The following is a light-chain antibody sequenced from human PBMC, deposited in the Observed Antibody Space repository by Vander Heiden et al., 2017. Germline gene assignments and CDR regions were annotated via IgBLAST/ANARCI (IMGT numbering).Light chain of an antibody. CDR1: QSVSSSY. CDR2: GAS. CDR3: QQYGSSLMYT. Sequence: EIVLTQSPGTLSLSPGERATLSCRASQSVSSSYLAWYQQKPGQAPRLLIYGASSRATGIPARFSGSGSGTDFTLTISRLEPEDFAVYYCQQYGSSLMYTFGQGTKLEIK. J-gene: IGKJ2*01. V-gene: IGKV3-20*01.